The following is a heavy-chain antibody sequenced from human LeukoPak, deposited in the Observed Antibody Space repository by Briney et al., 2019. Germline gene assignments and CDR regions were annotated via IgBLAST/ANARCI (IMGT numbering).Heavy chain of an antibody. CDR2: ISAYNGNT. CDR1: GYTFTSYG. CDR3: ARGPPYYDFWSGYSYYGMDV. V-gene: IGHV1-18*01. J-gene: IGHJ6*02. D-gene: IGHD3-3*01. Sequence: ASVKVSCKASGYTFTSYGISWVRQAPGQGLEWMGWISAYNGNTNYAQKLQGRVTMTTDTSTSTAYMELRSLRSDDTAVYYRARGPPYYDFWSGYSYYGMDVWGQGTTVTVSS.